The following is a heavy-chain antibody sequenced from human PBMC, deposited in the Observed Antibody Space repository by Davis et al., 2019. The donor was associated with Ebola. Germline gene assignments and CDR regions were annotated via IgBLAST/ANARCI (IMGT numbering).Heavy chain of an antibody. V-gene: IGHV4-31*03. CDR1: GGSISSGGYY. CDR3: ARDRGITIFEGRYYYGMDV. Sequence: PSETLSLTCTVSGGSISSGGYYWSWIRQHPGKGLEWIGYIYYSGSTYYNPSLKSRVTISVDTSKNQFSLKLSSVTAADTAVYYCARDRGITIFEGRYYYGMDVWGQGTTVTVSS. J-gene: IGHJ6*02. CDR2: IYYSGST. D-gene: IGHD3-3*01.